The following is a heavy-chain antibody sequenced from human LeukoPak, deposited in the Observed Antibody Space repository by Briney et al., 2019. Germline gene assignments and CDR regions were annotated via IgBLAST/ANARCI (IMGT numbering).Heavy chain of an antibody. CDR2: ISYTGTYI. CDR1: AFSLNAYN. D-gene: IGHD1-26*01. CDR3: VRDRGTYRPIDY. V-gene: IGHV3-21*04. J-gene: IGHJ4*02. Sequence: PWGSLRLSCAASAFSLNAYNMNWVRQAPGKWLEWVSSISYTGTYIYYADSVKGRFTISRDNAQNSLYLQMNSLRAEDTAIYYCVRDRGTYRPIDYWGQGTLVTVSS.